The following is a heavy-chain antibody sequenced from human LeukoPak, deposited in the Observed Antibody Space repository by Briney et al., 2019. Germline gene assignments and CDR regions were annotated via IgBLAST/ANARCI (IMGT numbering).Heavy chain of an antibody. V-gene: IGHV4-59*08. CDR3: ARNKLTRVIDY. CDR2: IHNSGSS. D-gene: IGHD2-2*01. J-gene: IGHJ4*02. Sequence: SETLSLTCTVSGGSISSHYWSWIRQPPGKGLEWIGYIHNSGSSNYNPSLKGRVTISVDTSKNQFSLKLSSVTAADTAVYYCARNKLTRVIDYWGQGTLVTVSS. CDR1: GGSISSHY.